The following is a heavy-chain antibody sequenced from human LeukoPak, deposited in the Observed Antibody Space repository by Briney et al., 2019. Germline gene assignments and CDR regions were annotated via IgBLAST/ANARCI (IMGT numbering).Heavy chain of an antibody. J-gene: IGHJ5*02. Sequence: PGGSLRLSCAASGFTFSDYYMSWIRQAPGKGLEWVSYISSSSSYTNYADSVKGRFTISRGNAKNSLYLQMNSLRAEDAAVYYCARDAVYGSGSFKYNWFDPWGQGTLVTVSS. CDR3: ARDAVYGSGSFKYNWFDP. V-gene: IGHV3-11*06. CDR1: GFTFSDYY. D-gene: IGHD3-10*01. CDR2: ISSSSSYT.